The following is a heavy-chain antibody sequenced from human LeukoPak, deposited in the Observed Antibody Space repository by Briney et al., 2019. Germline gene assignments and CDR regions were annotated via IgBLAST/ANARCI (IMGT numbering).Heavy chain of an antibody. CDR2: ISYGGST. Sequence: SETLSLTCSVSGGSFSSSSFYWDWIRQPPGKGLEWIGSISYGGSTYYNPPLKSRVTISVDTSKNQFSLRLSSVTAADTAVYYCARRTSAGYWYFDLWDRGTLVTVSS. V-gene: IGHV4-39*01. CDR1: GGSFSSSSFY. J-gene: IGHJ2*01. D-gene: IGHD6-13*01. CDR3: ARRTSAGYWYFDL.